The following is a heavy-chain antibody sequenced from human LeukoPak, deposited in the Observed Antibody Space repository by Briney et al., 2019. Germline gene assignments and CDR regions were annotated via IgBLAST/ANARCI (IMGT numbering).Heavy chain of an antibody. CDR1: GGSISTFY. V-gene: IGHV4-59*12. Sequence: MTSETLSLTCTVSGGSISTFYWSWIRQPPGKGLEWIGYIYYSGSTNYNPSLKSRVTISVDTSKNQFSLKLSSVTAADTAVYYCARGVAAAGIDYWGQGTLVTVSS. CDR3: ARGVAAAGIDY. CDR2: IYYSGST. D-gene: IGHD6-13*01. J-gene: IGHJ4*02.